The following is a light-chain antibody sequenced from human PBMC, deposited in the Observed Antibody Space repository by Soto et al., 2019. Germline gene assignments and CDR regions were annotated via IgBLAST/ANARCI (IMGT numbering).Light chain of an antibody. J-gene: IGLJ1*01. CDR1: GRDIGAYDY. V-gene: IGLV2-14*01. CDR2: GVK. CDR3: SSYTTSYFYV. Sequence: QSVLTQPASVSGSPGQSTTISCTGSGRDIGAYDYVSWYQQHPGKAPKLLIYGVKNRPSGVSYRFSASKSAFTASLTISGLQAEDEAHYYCSSYTTSYFYVFGPGTKSPS.